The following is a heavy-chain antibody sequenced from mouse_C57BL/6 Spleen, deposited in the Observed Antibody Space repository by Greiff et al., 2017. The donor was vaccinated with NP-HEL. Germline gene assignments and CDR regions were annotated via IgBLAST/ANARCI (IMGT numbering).Heavy chain of an antibody. D-gene: IGHD2-4*01. CDR2: IYPRDGST. CDR3: ARPSYDYDVRFAY. Sequence: VQLQQSGPELVKPGASVKLSCKASGYTFTSYDINWVKQRPGQGLEWIGWIYPRDGSTKYNEKFKGKATLTVDTSSSTAYMELHSLTSEDSAVYFCARPSYDYDVRFAYWGQGTLVTVSA. V-gene: IGHV1-85*01. J-gene: IGHJ3*01. CDR1: GYTFTSYD.